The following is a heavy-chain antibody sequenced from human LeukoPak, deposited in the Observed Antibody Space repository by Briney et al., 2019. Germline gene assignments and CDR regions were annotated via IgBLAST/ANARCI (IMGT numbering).Heavy chain of an antibody. V-gene: IGHV4-34*01. CDR3: ARDSRLLWFGESYYGMDV. CDR2: INHSGST. J-gene: IGHJ6*02. CDR1: GGSFSGYY. Sequence: SETLSLTCAVYGGSFSGYYWSWIRQPPGKGLEWIGEINHSGSTNYNPSLKSRVTISVDTSKNRFSLKLGSVTAADTAVYYCARDSRLLWFGESYYGMDVWGQGTTVTVSS. D-gene: IGHD3-10*01.